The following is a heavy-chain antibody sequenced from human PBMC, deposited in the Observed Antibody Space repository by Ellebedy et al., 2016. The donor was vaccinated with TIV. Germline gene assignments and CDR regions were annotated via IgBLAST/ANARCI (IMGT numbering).Heavy chain of an antibody. CDR2: ISSNGGST. CDR1: GFTFSSYG. V-gene: IGHV3-64D*06. D-gene: IGHD1-26*01. J-gene: IGHJ4*02. CDR3: VKEGKVGANRDRFDY. Sequence: GESLKISCAASGFTFSSYGMHWVRQAPGKGLEYVSAISSNGGSTYYTDSVKGRFTISRDNSKNTLYLQMSSLRAEDTAVYYCVKEGKVGANRDRFDYWGQGTLVTVSS.